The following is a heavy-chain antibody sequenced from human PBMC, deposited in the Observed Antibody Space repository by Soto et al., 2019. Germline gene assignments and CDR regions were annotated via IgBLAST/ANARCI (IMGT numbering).Heavy chain of an antibody. CDR1: GFTFSSYA. CDR3: ARRGSGSYYDY. CDR2: ISGSGDST. J-gene: IGHJ4*02. V-gene: IGHV3-23*01. Sequence: EVQLLESGGGLVQPGGSLRLSCADSGFTFSSYAMRWVRQAPGKGLEWVSAISGSGDSTYYADSVKGRFTISSDNSTNTLYLQMNSLGADDTAVYYGARRGSGSYYDYWGQGTLVTVSS. D-gene: IGHD1-26*01.